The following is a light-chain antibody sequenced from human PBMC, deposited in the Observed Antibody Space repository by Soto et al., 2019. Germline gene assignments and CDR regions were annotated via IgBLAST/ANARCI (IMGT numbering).Light chain of an antibody. CDR1: TSNIGSNT. V-gene: IGLV1-44*01. CDR2: YNN. J-gene: IGLJ3*02. CDR3: AAWDDSLEGMV. Sequence: QSVLTQPPSASGTPGQRVTISCSGTTSNIGSNTVNWYQQLPGTAPKLLIYYNNQRPSGVPDRLSGSKSGTSASLAISGLQSEDVALYYCAAWDDSLEGMVFGGGTKLTVL.